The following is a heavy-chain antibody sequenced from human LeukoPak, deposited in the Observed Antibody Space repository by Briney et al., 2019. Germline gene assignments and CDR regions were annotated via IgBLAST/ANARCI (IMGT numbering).Heavy chain of an antibody. CDR2: IKEDGSEK. CDR1: GFSFGSYW. Sequence: GGSLRLSCAASGFSFGSYWIAWVRQAPGKGLEWVANIKEDGSEKYYVDSVKGRFTISRDNSKNTLYLQMNSLRAEDTAVYYCAKSDHSSGYVYFDYWGQGTLVTVSS. J-gene: IGHJ4*02. CDR3: AKSDHSSGYVYFDY. D-gene: IGHD3-22*01. V-gene: IGHV3-7*03.